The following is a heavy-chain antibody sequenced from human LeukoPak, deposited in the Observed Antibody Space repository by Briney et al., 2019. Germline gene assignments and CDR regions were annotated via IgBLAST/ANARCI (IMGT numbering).Heavy chain of an antibody. CDR3: ARDTPLRLENWFDP. J-gene: IGHJ5*02. D-gene: IGHD1-1*01. CDR1: GGTFSSYA. Sequence: SVTVSCKTSGGTFSSYAISWVRQAPGQGLEWMGGIITIFGTAKYAQKFQGRVTITADESTTTAYMELSSLRSEDTAVYYCARDTPLRLENWFDPWGQGTLVTVSS. V-gene: IGHV1-69*13. CDR2: IITIFGTA.